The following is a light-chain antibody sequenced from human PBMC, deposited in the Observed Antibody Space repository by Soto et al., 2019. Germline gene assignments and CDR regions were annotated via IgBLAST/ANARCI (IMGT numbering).Light chain of an antibody. V-gene: IGLV2-14*01. CDR2: DVS. CDR1: SSDVGGYNY. J-gene: IGLJ1*01. CDR3: SSYTTSNTRQIV. Sequence: SALAQPASVSGSPGQSITISCTGTSSDVGGYNYVSWYQQHPGKAPKFMIYDVSNRPSGVSNRFSGSKSGNTPSLTISGLQAEDEADYYCSSYTTSNTRQIVFGTGTKVTVL.